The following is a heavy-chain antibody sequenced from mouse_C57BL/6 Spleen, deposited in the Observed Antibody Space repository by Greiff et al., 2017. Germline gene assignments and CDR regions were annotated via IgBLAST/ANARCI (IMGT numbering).Heavy chain of an antibody. CDR2: IHPNSGST. J-gene: IGHJ4*01. V-gene: IGHV1-64*01. CDR1: GYTFTSYW. Sequence: QVQLQQPGAELVKPGASVKLSCKASGYTFTSYWMHWVKQRPGQGLEWIGMIHPNSGSTNYNAKFQSKATLTVDKSSSTAYMQLSSLTSEDSAVYYCARPSSYYAMDYWGQGTSVTVSS. CDR3: ARPSSYYAMDY.